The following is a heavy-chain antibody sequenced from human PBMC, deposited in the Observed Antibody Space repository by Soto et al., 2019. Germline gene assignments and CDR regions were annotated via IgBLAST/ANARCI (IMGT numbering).Heavy chain of an antibody. Sequence: QVQLVESGGGVVQPGRSLRLSCAASGFTFSSYAMHWVRQAPGKGLEWVAVISYDGSNKYYADSVKGRFTISRDNSKNTLYLQMNSLRAGDTAVYYCARDYGIVVVVAATPDYWGQGTLVTVSS. CDR3: ARDYGIVVVVAATPDY. D-gene: IGHD2-15*01. CDR1: GFTFSSYA. V-gene: IGHV3-30-3*01. J-gene: IGHJ4*02. CDR2: ISYDGSNK.